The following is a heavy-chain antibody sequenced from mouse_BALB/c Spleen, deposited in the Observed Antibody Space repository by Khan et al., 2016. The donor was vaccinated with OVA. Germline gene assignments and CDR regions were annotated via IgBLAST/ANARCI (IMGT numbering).Heavy chain of an antibody. J-gene: IGHJ2*01. CDR2: ITSGGSYT. D-gene: IGHD1-1*01. Sequence: EVELVESGGGLVKPGGSLKLSCAASGFTFSSYSMSWVRQTPEKRLEWVATITSGGSYTYYPDSVKGRFTISRDNAKNTLYLQMSSLKSEDTAMYYCTRDRNYYGSSFDMDYWGQGTTLTVSS. V-gene: IGHV5-6-4*01. CDR3: TRDRNYYGSSFDMDY. CDR1: GFTFSSYS.